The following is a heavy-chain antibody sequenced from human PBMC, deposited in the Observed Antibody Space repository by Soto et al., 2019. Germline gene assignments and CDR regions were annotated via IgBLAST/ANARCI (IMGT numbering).Heavy chain of an antibody. Sequence: LSLTCTVSGGSISSYYWSWIRQPPGKGLEWIGYIYYSGSTNYNPSLKSRVTISVDTSKNQFSLKLSSVTAADTAVYYCARRYGVYFDYWGQGTLVTVSS. D-gene: IGHD4-17*01. CDR2: IYYSGST. V-gene: IGHV4-59*08. CDR3: ARRYGVYFDY. CDR1: GGSISSYY. J-gene: IGHJ4*02.